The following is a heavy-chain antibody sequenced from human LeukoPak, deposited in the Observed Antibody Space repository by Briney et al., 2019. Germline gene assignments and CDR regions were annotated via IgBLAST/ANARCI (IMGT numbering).Heavy chain of an antibody. J-gene: IGHJ4*02. CDR1: GLTFGSLW. CDR3: ARGHYYFDY. Sequence: PGGSLRLYCAASGLTFGSLWMSWVGQAAVQWLEWVANIKQDGSEKYYVDSVKGRFTISRDNAKNSLYLQMNSLRDEDTAVYYCARGHYYFDYWGQGTLVTVSS. CDR2: IKQDGSEK. V-gene: IGHV3-7*01.